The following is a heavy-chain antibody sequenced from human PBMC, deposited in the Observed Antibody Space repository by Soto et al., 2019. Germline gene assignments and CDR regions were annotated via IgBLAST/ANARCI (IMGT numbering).Heavy chain of an antibody. J-gene: IGHJ5*02. V-gene: IGHV1-18*01. CDR1: GYIFICFG. CDR2: INGYTGYT. D-gene: IGHD1-20*01. Sequence: QVQLVQSGAEVKKPGASVKVSCKTSGYIFICFGLRCVRQAPGQGLERMGWINGYTGYTKYAQNFQDRVTMTTDRSTSTAYMELRRLESDDTAVYYCASERGDSWTPQRSAGGDWFDPWGQGTLVTVS. CDR3: ASERGDSWTPQRSAGGDWFDP.